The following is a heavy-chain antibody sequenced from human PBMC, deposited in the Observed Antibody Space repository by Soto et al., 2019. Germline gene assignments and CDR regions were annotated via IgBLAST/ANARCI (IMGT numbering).Heavy chain of an antibody. V-gene: IGHV4-4*07. Sequence: SETLSVTCTFSGCSSDEYYWNLILQPAGKGLEWIGRIYSRGSTNYNPSLKSRVTMLVDTSKSQFSLNLNSVTAADTAVYYCAGRGEDIYYGLDVCGQPPTVTV. CDR3: AGRGEDIYYGLDV. CDR1: GCSSDEYY. J-gene: IGHJ6*02. CDR2: IYSRGST. D-gene: IGHD3-16*01.